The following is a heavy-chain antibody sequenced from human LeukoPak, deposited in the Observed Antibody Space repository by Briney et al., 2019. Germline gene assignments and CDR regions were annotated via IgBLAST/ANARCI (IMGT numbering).Heavy chain of an antibody. CDR1: GGSISSYY. CDR3: ARIRGGYDQNDAFDI. V-gene: IGHV4-59*01. Sequence: PSETLSLTCIVSGGSISSYYWSWIRQPPGKGLEWIGYIYYSGSTNCNPSLKSRVTISVDTSKNQFSLKLSSVTAADTAVYYCARIRGGYDQNDAFDIWGQGTMVTVSP. CDR2: IYYSGST. J-gene: IGHJ3*02. D-gene: IGHD5-12*01.